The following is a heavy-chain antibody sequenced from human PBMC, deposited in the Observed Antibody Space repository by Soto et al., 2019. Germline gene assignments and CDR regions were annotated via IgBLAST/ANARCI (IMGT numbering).Heavy chain of an antibody. J-gene: IGHJ4*02. CDR1: GGTFSSYT. V-gene: IGHV1-69*02. CDR2: IIPILGIA. D-gene: IGHD1-26*01. Sequence: QVQLVQSGAEVKKPGSSVKVSCKASGGTFSSYTISWVRQAPGQGLEWMGRIIPILGIANYAQKFQGRVTITADKSTSTAYMGLSSLRSEDTAVYYCASPVPQRGSGFLFDCWGQGTLVTVSS. CDR3: ASPVPQRGSGFLFDC.